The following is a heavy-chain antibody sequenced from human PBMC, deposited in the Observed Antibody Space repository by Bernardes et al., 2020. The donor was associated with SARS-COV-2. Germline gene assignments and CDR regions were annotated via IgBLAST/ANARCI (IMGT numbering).Heavy chain of an antibody. Sequence: ASVKVSCKASGYTFTGYYMHWVRQAPGQGLEWMGWINPNSGGTNYAQKFQGWVTMTRDTSISTAYMELSRLRSDDTAVYYCARVGYDFWSGLGDYYGMDVWGQGTTVTVSS. CDR1: GYTFTGYY. D-gene: IGHD3-3*01. V-gene: IGHV1-2*04. CDR3: ARVGYDFWSGLGDYYGMDV. J-gene: IGHJ6*02. CDR2: INPNSGGT.